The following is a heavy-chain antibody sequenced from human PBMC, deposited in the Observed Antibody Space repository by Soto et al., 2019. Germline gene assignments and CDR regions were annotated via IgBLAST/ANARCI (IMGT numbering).Heavy chain of an antibody. CDR3: AKDTSGGYFDNWFDP. V-gene: IGHV3-30*18. CDR2: ISYDGSNK. J-gene: IGHJ5*02. Sequence: QVQLVESGGGVVQPGRSLRLSCAASGFTFSSYGMHWVRQAPGKGLEWVAVISYDGSNKYYADSVKGRFTISRDNSNNTLYLQMNRLRAEDTAVYYCAKDTSGGYFDNWFDPWGQGTLVTVSS. CDR1: GFTFSSYG. D-gene: IGHD1-26*01.